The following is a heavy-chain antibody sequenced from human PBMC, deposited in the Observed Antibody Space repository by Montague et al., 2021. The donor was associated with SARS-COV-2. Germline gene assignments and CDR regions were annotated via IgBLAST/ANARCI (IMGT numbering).Heavy chain of an antibody. CDR1: GGSFSDYY. V-gene: IGHV4-34*01. Sequence: SETLSLTCAVYGGSFSDYYWSWIRQPPGKGLEWIGEINHCGTSKYNTSLKSRVSISLDTSKNQFSLYLSSVTAADTAVYYCARGRQHFNMIVVVMTGGEYCFDYWGQGTLVTVSS. J-gene: IGHJ4*02. CDR3: ARGRQHFNMIVVVMTGGEYCFDY. D-gene: IGHD3-22*01. CDR2: INHCGTS.